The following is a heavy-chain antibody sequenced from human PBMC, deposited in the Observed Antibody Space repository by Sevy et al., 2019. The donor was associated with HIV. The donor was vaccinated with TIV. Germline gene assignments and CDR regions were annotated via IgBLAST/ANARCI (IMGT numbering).Heavy chain of an antibody. CDR3: VREEVVLGEDNYYGMDV. Sequence: GGSLRLSCAVSGFTVSDNYMNWVRQAPGKGLEWASIIYIAGRTYYADSVRGRFTISREKAKKTLYLQMNRLRVEDTAVNYCVREEVVLGEDNYYGMDVSSQVTTVTVSS. J-gene: IGHJ6*02. V-gene: IGHV3-53*01. D-gene: IGHD3-16*01. CDR2: IYIAGRT. CDR1: GFTVSDNY.